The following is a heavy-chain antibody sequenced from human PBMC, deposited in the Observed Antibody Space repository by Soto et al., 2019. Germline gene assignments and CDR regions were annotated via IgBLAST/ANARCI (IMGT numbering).Heavy chain of an antibody. CDR3: ARIGPLPTNYALDV. Sequence: QVQLVESGGGVVQPGRSLRLTCVASEFTFSRHGMHWVRQAPGKGLEGVAVIWFDMRSEYYADSVKGRFTISRDNFKNTLYLQMHSLSVEGTTVDYCARIGPLPTNYALDVWGQGTAVTVSS. J-gene: IGHJ6*02. CDR2: IWFDMRSE. V-gene: IGHV3-33*01. CDR1: EFTFSRHG. D-gene: IGHD3-16*01.